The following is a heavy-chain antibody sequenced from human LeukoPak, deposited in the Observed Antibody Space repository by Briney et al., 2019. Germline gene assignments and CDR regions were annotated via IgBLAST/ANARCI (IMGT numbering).Heavy chain of an antibody. J-gene: IGHJ6*03. CDR2: IYHSGST. CDR3: ARLTYYDFWSGYMGYYYMDV. Sequence: SETLSLTCTVSGYSISSGYYWGWIRQPPGKGLEWIGSIYHSGSTYYNPSLKSRVTIPVDTSKNQFSLKLSSVTAADTAVYYCARLTYYDFWSGYMGYYYMDVWGKGTTVTVSS. CDR1: GYSISSGYY. D-gene: IGHD3-3*01. V-gene: IGHV4-38-2*02.